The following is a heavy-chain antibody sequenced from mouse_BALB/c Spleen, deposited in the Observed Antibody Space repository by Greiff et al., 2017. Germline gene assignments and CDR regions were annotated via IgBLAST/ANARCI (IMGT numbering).Heavy chain of an antibody. D-gene: IGHD4-1*01. CDR1: GDSITSGY. V-gene: IGHV3-8*02. Sequence: EVKLQESGPSLVKPSQTLSLTCSVTGDSITSGYWNWIRKFPGNKLEYMGYISYSGSTYYNPSLKSRISITRDTSKNQYYLQLNSVTTEDTATYYCARKGNSGTPFAYWGQGTLVTVSA. CDR3: ARKGNSGTPFAY. J-gene: IGHJ3*01. CDR2: ISYSGST.